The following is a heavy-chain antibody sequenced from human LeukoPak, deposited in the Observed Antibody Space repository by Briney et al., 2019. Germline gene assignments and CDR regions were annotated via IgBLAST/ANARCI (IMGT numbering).Heavy chain of an antibody. Sequence: HPGGSLRLSCAASGFPFSIYWMSWVRQAPGKGLEWVANIDQDGREKYFVDSVRGRFSIFRDNDKNTLYLQMNSLRVEDTAIYYCARGRYLDWSPYFFDYWGRGTLVTVSS. CDR3: ARGRYLDWSPYFFDY. D-gene: IGHD3-9*01. CDR1: GFPFSIYW. J-gene: IGHJ4*02. V-gene: IGHV3-7*01. CDR2: IDQDGREK.